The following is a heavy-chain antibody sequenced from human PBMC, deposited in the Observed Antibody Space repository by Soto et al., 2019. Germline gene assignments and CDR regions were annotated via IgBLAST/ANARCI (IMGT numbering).Heavy chain of an antibody. J-gene: IGHJ4*02. CDR2: FSGSGGST. D-gene: IGHD6-19*01. V-gene: IGHV3-23*01. CDR1: GFTFSSYA. Sequence: EVQLLESGGGLVQPGGSLRLSCAASGFTFSSYAMSWVRRAPGKGLEWVSAFSGSGGSTYYADSVKGRFTISRDNSKNTLYLQMNSLRAEDTAVYYCAKDVSSVAGVLDYWGQGTLVTVSS. CDR3: AKDVSSVAGVLDY.